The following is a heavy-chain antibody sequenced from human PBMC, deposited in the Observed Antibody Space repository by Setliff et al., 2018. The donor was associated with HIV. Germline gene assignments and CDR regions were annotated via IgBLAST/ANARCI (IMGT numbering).Heavy chain of an antibody. CDR2: IYYSGST. V-gene: IGHV4-59*01. CDR1: GGSISSYY. Sequence: SETLSLTCTVSGGSISSYYWSRIRQPPGKGLEWIGYIYYSGSTNYNPSLKSRVTISVDTSKNQFSLKLSSVTAADTAVYYCAGGLGEAVAGGDAFDIWGQGTMVTVSS. D-gene: IGHD6-19*01. CDR3: AGGLGEAVAGGDAFDI. J-gene: IGHJ3*02.